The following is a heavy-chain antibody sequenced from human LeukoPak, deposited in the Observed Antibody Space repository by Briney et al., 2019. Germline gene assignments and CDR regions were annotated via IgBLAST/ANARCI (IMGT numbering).Heavy chain of an antibody. V-gene: IGHV3-21*01. D-gene: IGHD3-10*01. CDR1: GFTFSSYS. Sequence: GGSLRLSCAASGFTFSSYSMNWVRQAPGKGLEWVSSISSSSSYIYYADSVKGRFTISRDNAKNSLYLQMNSLRAEDTAVYYCARDQSIAMVRGITRAPPKYWGQGTLVTVSS. CDR3: ARDQSIAMVRGITRAPPKY. CDR2: ISSSSSYI. J-gene: IGHJ4*02.